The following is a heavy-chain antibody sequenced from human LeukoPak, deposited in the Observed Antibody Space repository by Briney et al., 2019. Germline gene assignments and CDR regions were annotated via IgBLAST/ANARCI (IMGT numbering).Heavy chain of an antibody. CDR1: GGSISSSSYY. V-gene: IGHV4-39*01. CDR2: IYYSRST. CDR3: ARHADSGFGQLAFDY. Sequence: PSETLSLTCTASGGSISSSSYYWGWIRQPPGKGLEWIGSIYYSRSTYYNPSLKSRVTISVDTSKNQFSLKLSSVTAADTAVYYCARHADSGFGQLAFDYWGQGTLVTVSS. J-gene: IGHJ4*02. D-gene: IGHD3-10*01.